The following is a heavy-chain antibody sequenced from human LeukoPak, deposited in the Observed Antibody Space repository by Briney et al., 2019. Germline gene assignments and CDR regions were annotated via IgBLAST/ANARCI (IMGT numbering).Heavy chain of an antibody. Sequence: SGPTPVKPTQTLTLTCTFSGFSLSTSGVGVGWIRQPPGKALEWLALIYWDDDKRYSPSLKSRLTITKDTSKNQVVLTITNMDPVDTATYYCAQTRLRYCSGGSCYSSVGYYFDYWGQGTLVTVSS. V-gene: IGHV2-5*02. CDR3: AQTRLRYCSGGSCYSSVGYYFDY. J-gene: IGHJ4*02. CDR2: IYWDDDK. CDR1: GFSLSTSGVG. D-gene: IGHD2-15*01.